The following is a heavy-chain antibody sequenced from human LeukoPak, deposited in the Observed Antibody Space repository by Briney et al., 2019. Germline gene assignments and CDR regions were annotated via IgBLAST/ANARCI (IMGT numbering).Heavy chain of an antibody. CDR2: IWSDGTEK. J-gene: IGHJ4*02. D-gene: IGHD4-11*01. Sequence: PGRSLRLSCTASGFTYNHYAMHWVRQPSGKGLEWVAVIWSDGTEKYYADPVKGRFTVSRDDSSNTLYLQMNSLRGEDTAVYYCARDAQRGFDYSNSLQYWGQGTLVTVSS. CDR3: ARDAQRGFDYSNSLQY. V-gene: IGHV3-33*08. CDR1: GFTYNHYA.